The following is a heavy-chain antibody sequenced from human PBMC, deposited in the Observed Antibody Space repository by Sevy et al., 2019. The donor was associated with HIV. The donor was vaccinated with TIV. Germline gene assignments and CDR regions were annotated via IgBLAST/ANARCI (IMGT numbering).Heavy chain of an antibody. Sequence: GGSLRLSCAAFGFAYSGYGMHWVRQAPGKGLEWVAVIWYEGSNKEYADSVKGGFTISRDNSKTTLYLQMNSLRAEDTAVYYCARESIAVAGIGYYFDSWGQGTLVTVSS. V-gene: IGHV3-33*01. J-gene: IGHJ4*02. D-gene: IGHD6-19*01. CDR1: GFAYSGYG. CDR2: IWYEGSNK. CDR3: ARESIAVAGIGYYFDS.